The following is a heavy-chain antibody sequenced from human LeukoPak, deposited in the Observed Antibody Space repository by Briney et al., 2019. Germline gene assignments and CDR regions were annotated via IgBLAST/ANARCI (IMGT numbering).Heavy chain of an antibody. Sequence: GGSLRLSCAASGFTFSSYAMSWVRQAPGKGLEWASAISGSGGSTYYADSVKGRFTISRDNSKNTLYLQMNSLRAEDTAVYYCAKDLPRAAAGTGSHGYWGQGTLVTVSS. D-gene: IGHD6-13*01. CDR1: GFTFSSYA. V-gene: IGHV3-23*01. J-gene: IGHJ4*02. CDR3: AKDLPRAAAGTGSHGY. CDR2: ISGSGGST.